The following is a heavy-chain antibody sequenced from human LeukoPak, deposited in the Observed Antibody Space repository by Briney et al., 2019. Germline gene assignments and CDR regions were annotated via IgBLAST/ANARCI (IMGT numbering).Heavy chain of an antibody. Sequence: GGSLRLSCAASGFTFSSYAMSWVRQAPGKGLEWVAVIWYDGSNKYYADSVKGRFTISRDNSKNTLYLQMNSLRAEDTAVYYCARVHFSSSPYFDYWGQGTLVTVSS. J-gene: IGHJ4*02. CDR3: ARVHFSSSPYFDY. CDR2: IWYDGSNK. CDR1: GFTFSSYA. V-gene: IGHV3-33*08. D-gene: IGHD6-6*01.